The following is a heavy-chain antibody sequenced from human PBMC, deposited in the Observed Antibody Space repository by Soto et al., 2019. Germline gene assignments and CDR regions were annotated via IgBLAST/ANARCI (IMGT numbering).Heavy chain of an antibody. Sequence: EVQLLESGGGLVQPGGSLRLSCAASGFTFSSYAMSWVRQAPGKGLEWVSAISGSGGSTYYAESVKGRFTISRDNSKNTLYLQMNSLRAEDTAVYYCAKDGSQCLVHPVFDYWCQGNLVTVSS. D-gene: IGHD6-19*01. CDR1: GFTFSSYA. CDR3: AKDGSQCLVHPVFDY. CDR2: ISGSGGST. V-gene: IGHV3-23*01. J-gene: IGHJ4*02.